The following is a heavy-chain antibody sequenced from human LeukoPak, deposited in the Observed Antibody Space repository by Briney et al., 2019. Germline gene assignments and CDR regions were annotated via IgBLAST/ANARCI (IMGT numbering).Heavy chain of an antibody. CDR3: AKNLYSGTYPTEVDS. V-gene: IGHV1-69*13. CDR2: IIPIFGTA. Sequence: SVKVSCKASGGTFSSYAISWVRQAPGQGLEWMGGIIPIFGTANYAQKFQGRVTITADESTSTAYMELSSLRSEDTAVYYCAKNLYSGTYPTEVDSWGQGTLVTVSS. J-gene: IGHJ4*02. CDR1: GGTFSSYA. D-gene: IGHD5-12*01.